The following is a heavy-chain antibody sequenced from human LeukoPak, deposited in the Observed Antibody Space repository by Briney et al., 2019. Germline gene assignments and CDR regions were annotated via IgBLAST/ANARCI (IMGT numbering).Heavy chain of an antibody. CDR2: ISAYNGNT. CDR1: GYTFTSYG. Sequence: ASVKVSCKASGYTFTSYGISWVRQAPGQGLEWVGWISAYNGNTNYAQKLQGRVTITTDESTSTAYMELSSLRSEDTAVYYCARGYCSSTSCYRGGAFDIWGQGTMVTVSS. J-gene: IGHJ3*02. D-gene: IGHD2-2*02. CDR3: ARGYCSSTSCYRGGAFDI. V-gene: IGHV1-18*01.